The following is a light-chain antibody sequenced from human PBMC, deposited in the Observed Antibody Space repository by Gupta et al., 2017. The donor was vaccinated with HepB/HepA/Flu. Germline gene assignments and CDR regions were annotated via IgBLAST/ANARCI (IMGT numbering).Light chain of an antibody. CDR3: RQYSHWPRT. V-gene: IGKV2-30*01. CDR1: QSIVYSDGNTY. J-gene: IGKJ1*01. Sequence: AQSPLPLTVTLGQAAHLACRSSQSIVYSDGNTYLNWFQQRPGQSPRGLIYKVSNRDSGVPNRFSGNGSGTDFTLKISRVEAEDVGVYYCRQYSHWPRTFGQGTKVEIK. CDR2: KVS.